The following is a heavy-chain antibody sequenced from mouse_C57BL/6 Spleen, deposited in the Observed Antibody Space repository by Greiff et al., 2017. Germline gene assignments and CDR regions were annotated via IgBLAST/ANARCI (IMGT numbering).Heavy chain of an antibody. D-gene: IGHD2-1*01. CDR1: GYTFTSYW. J-gene: IGHJ2*01. V-gene: IGHV1-55*01. CDR2: IYPGSGST. CDR3: ARAYGNYFDY. Sequence: QVQLQQPGAELVKPGASVKMSCKASGYTFTSYWITWVKLRPGQGLEWIGDIYPGSGSTNYNEKFKSKATLTVDTSSSTAYLQLSSLTSADSAVYYCARAYGNYFDYWGQGTTLTVSS.